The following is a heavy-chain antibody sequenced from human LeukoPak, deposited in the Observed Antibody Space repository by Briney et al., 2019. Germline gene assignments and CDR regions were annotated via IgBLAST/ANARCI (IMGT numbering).Heavy chain of an antibody. CDR1: GDSFSSNRVA. D-gene: IGHD5-24*01. V-gene: IGHV6-1*01. Sequence: SQTLSLTCAISGDSFSSNRVAWIWLRQTPSRGLEWLARTYYRSKWYHDYAVSVESRITINPDTPKNQFSLQLNTVHPEDTAVYYCARDDGYGYLDFWGQGTLVTVSS. CDR3: ARDDGYGYLDF. J-gene: IGHJ4*02. CDR2: TYYRSKWYH.